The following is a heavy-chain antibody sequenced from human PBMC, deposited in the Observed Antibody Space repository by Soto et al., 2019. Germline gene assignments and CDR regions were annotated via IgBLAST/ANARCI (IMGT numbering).Heavy chain of an antibody. V-gene: IGHV4-39*01. D-gene: IGHD2-21*02. CDR3: ARQGGDSFAFQFDY. J-gene: IGHJ4*02. CDR2: IFHSGSP. Sequence: PSETLSLTCAVSGGSIRSNNYNWGWIHQPPGKGLEWIGIIFHSGSPYYSPSLRSRVAISVDTSKNQFSLELSSVTAADTAIYYCARQGGDSFAFQFDYWGQGILVTVSS. CDR1: GGSIRSNNYN.